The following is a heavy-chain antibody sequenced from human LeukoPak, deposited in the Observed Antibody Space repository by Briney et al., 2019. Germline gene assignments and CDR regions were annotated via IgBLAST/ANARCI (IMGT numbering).Heavy chain of an antibody. V-gene: IGHV3-74*01. Sequence: GGSVTLSCTASGFTFSSSWMHWVRHAPGKALVWVSRIDGDGSSTGYADCAKCRFTISRDNAKITLYLQMSSLRAEDMSVYDCARDPNSGSPFDFWGQGTLATVSS. CDR2: IDGDGSST. CDR3: ARDPNSGSPFDF. D-gene: IGHD1-26*01. CDR1: GFTFSSSW. J-gene: IGHJ4*02.